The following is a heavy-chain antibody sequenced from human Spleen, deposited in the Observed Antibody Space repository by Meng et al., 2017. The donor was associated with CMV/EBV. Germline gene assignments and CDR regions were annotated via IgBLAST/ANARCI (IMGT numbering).Heavy chain of an antibody. Sequence: GESLKISCAASGFTSSTYWMSWVRQAPGKGLEWVANIKEDGSERYYVDSAKGRFTISRDNAKNSLYLQMNSMRADDSAVYYCARDAEVAPAALRTFYYYAMDVWGQGSTVTVSS. J-gene: IGHJ6*02. V-gene: IGHV3-7*01. CDR1: GFTSSTYW. D-gene: IGHD2-2*02. CDR2: IKEDGSER. CDR3: ARDAEVAPAALRTFYYYAMDV.